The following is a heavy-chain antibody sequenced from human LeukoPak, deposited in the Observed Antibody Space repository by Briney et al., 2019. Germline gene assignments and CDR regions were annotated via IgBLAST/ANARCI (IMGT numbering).Heavy chain of an antibody. D-gene: IGHD2-15*01. J-gene: IGHJ4*02. CDR3: ARDGVDSLFDY. CDR2: IKQDGSEK. CDR1: GFTFSSYS. Sequence: GGSLRLSCAASGFTFSSYSMNWVRQAPGKGLEWVANIKQDGSEKYYVDSVKGRFTISRDNAKNSLYLQMNSLRAEDTAVYYCARDGVDSLFDYWGQGTLVTVSS. V-gene: IGHV3-7*01.